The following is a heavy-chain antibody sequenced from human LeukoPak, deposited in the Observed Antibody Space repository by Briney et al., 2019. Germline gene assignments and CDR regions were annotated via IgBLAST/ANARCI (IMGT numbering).Heavy chain of an antibody. CDR2: INHSGST. J-gene: IGHJ4*02. CDR1: GGSVSSNNHY. CDR3: ARGYYYDSSGYYFAFDY. D-gene: IGHD3-22*01. Sequence: SETLSLTCSVSGGSVSSNNHYWTWIRQPPGKGLEWIGEINHSGSTNYNPSLKSRVTISVDTSKNQFSLKLSSVTAADTAVYYCARGYYYDSSGYYFAFDYWGQGTLVTVSS. V-gene: IGHV4-39*07.